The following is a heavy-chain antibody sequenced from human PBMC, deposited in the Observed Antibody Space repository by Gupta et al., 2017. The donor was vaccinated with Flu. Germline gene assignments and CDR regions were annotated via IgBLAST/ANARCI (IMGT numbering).Heavy chain of an antibody. CDR3: ARGARELLRGLYNYYGMDV. CDR1: GGSFSGYY. V-gene: IGHV4-34*01. D-gene: IGHD1-7*01. CDR2: INYYGGT. J-gene: IGHJ6*02. Sequence: QVQLQQWGAGLLKPSETLSLTCAVSGGSFSGYYWSWIRQSPDKGLEWIGEINYYGGTYYHPSVRSRVTISMDAPKNQFSLKLTSLTAADTAIYYCARGARELLRGLYNYYGMDVWGQGTTVTVSS.